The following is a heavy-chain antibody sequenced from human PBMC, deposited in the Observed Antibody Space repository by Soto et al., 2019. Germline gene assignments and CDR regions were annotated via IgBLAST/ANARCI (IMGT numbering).Heavy chain of an antibody. J-gene: IGHJ4*02. Sequence: QVQLQESGPGLVKPSQTLSLTCTVSGGSISSGDYYWSWIRQPPGKGLEWIGYIYYSGSTYYNPSLKSRVTISVDKSKNQFSLKLSSVTAADTAVYYCARDGDYYDSSGYYWRYFDYWGQGTLVTVSS. CDR3: ARDGDYYDSSGYYWRYFDY. V-gene: IGHV4-30-4*01. D-gene: IGHD3-22*01. CDR1: GGSISSGDYY. CDR2: IYYSGST.